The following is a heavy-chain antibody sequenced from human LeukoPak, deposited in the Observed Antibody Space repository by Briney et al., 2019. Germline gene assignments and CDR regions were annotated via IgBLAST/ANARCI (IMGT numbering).Heavy chain of an antibody. J-gene: IGHJ4*02. V-gene: IGHV3-23*01. D-gene: IGHD3-22*01. CDR1: GFTFSSYS. Sequence: PGGSLRLSCAASGFTFSSYSMNWVRQAPGKRLQWVSSITSRGESTWYVDSVKGRFTITRDNSENTLYLQMHSLRAEDTAVYYCARDRPNYYGSDGHYYRRDGDYWGRGTLVSVSS. CDR2: ITSRGEST. CDR3: ARDRPNYYGSDGHYYRRDGDY.